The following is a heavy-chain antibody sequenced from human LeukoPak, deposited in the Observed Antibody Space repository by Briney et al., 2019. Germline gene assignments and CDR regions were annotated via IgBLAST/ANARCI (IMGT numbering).Heavy chain of an antibody. CDR1: GFTFSSYA. J-gene: IGHJ6*02. V-gene: IGHV3-21*01. D-gene: IGHD6-6*01. Sequence: PGGSLRLSCAASGFTFSSYAMSWVRQAPGKGLEWVSSISSSSSYIHYADSVKGRFTISRDNAKNSLYLQMNSLRAEDTAVYYCARLEVVLYYYGMDVWGLGTTVTVSS. CDR2: ISSSSSYI. CDR3: ARLEVVLYYYGMDV.